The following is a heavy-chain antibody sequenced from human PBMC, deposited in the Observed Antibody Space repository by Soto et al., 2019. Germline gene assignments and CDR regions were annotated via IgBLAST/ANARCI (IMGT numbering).Heavy chain of an antibody. Sequence: QVQLVQSGAEVKKPGSSVKVSCKASGGTFSSYAISWVRQAPGQGLKWMGGIIPIFGTANYAQKFQGRVTITAVESTSTAYMELSSLRSEDTAVYYCARTTTESLHYGMDVWGQGTTVTVSS. CDR3: ARTTTESLHYGMDV. V-gene: IGHV1-69*01. J-gene: IGHJ6*02. D-gene: IGHD4-17*01. CDR2: IIPIFGTA. CDR1: GGTFSSYA.